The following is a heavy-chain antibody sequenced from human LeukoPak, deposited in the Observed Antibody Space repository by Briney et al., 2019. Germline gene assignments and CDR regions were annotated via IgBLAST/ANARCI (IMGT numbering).Heavy chain of an antibody. CDR3: ARRLSGLRYFDWSATFDP. Sequence: SETLSLTRTVSGGSISSYYWSWIRQPPGKGLEWIGYIYYSGSTNYNPSLKSRVTISVDTSKNQFSLKLSSVTAADTAVYYCARRLSGLRYFDWSATFDPWGQGTLVTVSS. CDR1: GGSISSYY. J-gene: IGHJ5*02. D-gene: IGHD3-9*01. V-gene: IGHV4-59*08. CDR2: IYYSGST.